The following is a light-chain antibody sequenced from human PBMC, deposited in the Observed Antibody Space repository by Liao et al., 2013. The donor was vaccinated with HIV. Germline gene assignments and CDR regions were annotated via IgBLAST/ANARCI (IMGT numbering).Light chain of an antibody. J-gene: IGLJ2*01. V-gene: IGLV3-27*01. CDR2: QDN. CDR3: YSAADNKGV. CDR1: NIGSKS. Sequence: SYELTQPPSVSVAPGKTARITCGGNNIGSKSVHWYQQKPGQAPVLVIYQDNERPSGIPERFSGSSSGTTVTLTISGSQVEDEADYYCYSAADNKGVFGGGTKLTVL.